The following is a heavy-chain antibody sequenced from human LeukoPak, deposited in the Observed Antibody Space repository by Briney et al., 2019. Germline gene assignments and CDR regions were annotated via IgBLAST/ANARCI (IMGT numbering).Heavy chain of an antibody. V-gene: IGHV3-7*01. D-gene: IGHD3-10*01. Sequence: GGSLRLSCAASGFTFSRFWMTWVRQAPGRGLEWVANIKEDGSDKYYVDSVKGRFTVSRDNAKNSLYLQMNSLRDEDTAVYYCARDRGYFVFDYWGQGTLVTVSS. CDR1: GFTFSRFW. CDR3: ARDRGYFVFDY. CDR2: IKEDGSDK. J-gene: IGHJ4*02.